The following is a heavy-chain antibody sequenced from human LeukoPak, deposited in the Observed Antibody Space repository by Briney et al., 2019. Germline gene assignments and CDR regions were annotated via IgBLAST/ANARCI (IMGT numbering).Heavy chain of an antibody. Sequence: PSETLSLTCTVSGGSISSYYWSWIRQPPGKGLEWIGYIYYSGSTSYNPSLKSRVTISVDPSNHQFSLKLSAVTAAHTAVYYCARMIYTKRWELTLYYFDYWGQGTLVTVSS. CDR1: GGSISSYY. V-gene: IGHV4-59*01. CDR2: IYYSGST. J-gene: IGHJ4*02. CDR3: ARMIYTKRWELTLYYFDY. D-gene: IGHD1-26*01.